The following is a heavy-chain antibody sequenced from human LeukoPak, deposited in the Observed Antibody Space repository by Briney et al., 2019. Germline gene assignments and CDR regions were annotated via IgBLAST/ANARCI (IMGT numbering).Heavy chain of an antibody. V-gene: IGHV3-30*19. CDR3: ARARGYSSGWYHYFDY. J-gene: IGHJ4*02. CDR1: GFTFSSYG. D-gene: IGHD6-19*01. Sequence: GGSLRLSCAASGFTFSSYGMHWVRQAPGKGLEWVAVIWYDGSNKYYADSVKGRFTISRDNSKNTLYLQMNSLRAEDTAVYYCARARGYSSGWYHYFDYWGQGTLVTVSS. CDR2: IWYDGSNK.